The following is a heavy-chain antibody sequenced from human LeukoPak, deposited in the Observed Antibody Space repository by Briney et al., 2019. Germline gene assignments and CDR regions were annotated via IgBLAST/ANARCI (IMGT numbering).Heavy chain of an antibody. D-gene: IGHD2-21*02. CDR2: INAGNGNT. CDR1: GYTFTSYA. V-gene: IGHV1-3*01. J-gene: IGHJ5*02. CDR3: ARASDSVNGFDP. Sequence: ASVKVSCKASGYTFTSYAMHWVRQAPGQRLEWMGWINAGNGNTKYSQKFQGRVTTTRDTSASTAYMELSSLRSEDTAVYYCARASDSVNGFDPWGQGTLVTVSS.